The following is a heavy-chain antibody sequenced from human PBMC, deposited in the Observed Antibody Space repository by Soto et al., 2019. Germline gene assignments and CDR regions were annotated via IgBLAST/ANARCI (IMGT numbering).Heavy chain of an antibody. J-gene: IGHJ5*02. CDR2: IDYTGST. CDR3: ASDSRVPT. Sequence: AETLSLTCTVSGDSITNYCWSGIEQPPGKGRECVGNIDYTGSTNDNSSLKSRVTISIHTSKHNFSLRLRPVTAPDTAVYYCASDSRVPTWGQGPLVTV. CDR1: GDSITNYC. V-gene: IGHV4-59*01.